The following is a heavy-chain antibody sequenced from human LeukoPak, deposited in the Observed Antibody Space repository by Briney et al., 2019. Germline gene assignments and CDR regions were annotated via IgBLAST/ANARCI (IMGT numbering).Heavy chain of an antibody. CDR2: IYYSGST. CDR1: GGSISSSSYY. D-gene: IGHD2-15*01. V-gene: IGHV4-39*07. Sequence: SETLSLTCTVSGGSISSSSYYWGWIRQPPGKGLEWIGSIYYSGSTYYNPSLKSRVTISVDTSKNQFSLKLSSVTAADTAVYYCARAVEGIDDAFDIWGQGTMVTVSS. J-gene: IGHJ3*02. CDR3: ARAVEGIDDAFDI.